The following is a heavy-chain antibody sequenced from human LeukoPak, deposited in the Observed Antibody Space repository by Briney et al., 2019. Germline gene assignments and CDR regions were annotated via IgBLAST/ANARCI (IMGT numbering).Heavy chain of an antibody. CDR3: AKVLPGPFHY. Sequence: QPGGSLRLSCAASGFTFSSYGMHWVRQAPGKGLEWVAVISYDGSNKYYADSVKGRFTISRDNSKNTLYLQMNSLRAEDTAVYYCAKVLPGPFHYWGQGTLVTVSS. CDR1: GFTFSSYG. D-gene: IGHD1-1*01. V-gene: IGHV3-30*18. CDR2: ISYDGSNK. J-gene: IGHJ4*02.